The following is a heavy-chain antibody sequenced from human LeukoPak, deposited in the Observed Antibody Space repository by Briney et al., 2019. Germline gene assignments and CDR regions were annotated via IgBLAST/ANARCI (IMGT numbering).Heavy chain of an antibody. D-gene: IGHD3-10*01. V-gene: IGHV3-30*02. Sequence: GGSLRLSCAASGFTFSSYGMHLVRQAPGKGLEWVAFIRYDVSNKYYADSVKSRFTISRDNSKNTLYLQMNSLRAEDTAVYYCATAHLWFGELNGSGTYFDYWGQGTLVTVSS. J-gene: IGHJ4*02. CDR2: IRYDVSNK. CDR3: ATAHLWFGELNGSGTYFDY. CDR1: GFTFSSYG.